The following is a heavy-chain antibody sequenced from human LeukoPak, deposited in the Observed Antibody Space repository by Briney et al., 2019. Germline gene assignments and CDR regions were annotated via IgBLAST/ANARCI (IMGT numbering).Heavy chain of an antibody. CDR2: IYYSGST. CDR3: ARDRFPRFTVDKGREDAFDI. V-gene: IGHV4-61*01. D-gene: IGHD5-12*01. J-gene: IGHJ3*02. CDR1: GGSVSSGSYY. Sequence: SETLSLTCTVSGGSVSSGSYYWSWIRQPPGKGLEWIGYIYYSGSTNYNPSLKSRVTISVDTSKNQFSLKLSSVTAADTAVYYCARDRFPRFTVDKGREDAFDIWGQGTMVTVSS.